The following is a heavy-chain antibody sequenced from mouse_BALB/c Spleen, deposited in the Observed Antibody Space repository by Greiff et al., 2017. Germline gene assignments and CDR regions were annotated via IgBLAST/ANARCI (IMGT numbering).Heavy chain of an antibody. J-gene: IGHJ2*01. CDR1: GFAFSSYD. CDR2: ISSGGGST. D-gene: IGHD2-10*01. CDR3: ARHPSYYGNCGY. Sequence: EVKVVESGGGLVKPGGSLKLSCAASGFAFSSYDMSWVRQTPEKRLEWVAYISSGGGSTYYPDTVKGRFTISRDNAKNTLYLQMSSLKSEDTAMYYCARHPSYYGNCGYWGQGTTLTVSS. V-gene: IGHV5-12-1*01.